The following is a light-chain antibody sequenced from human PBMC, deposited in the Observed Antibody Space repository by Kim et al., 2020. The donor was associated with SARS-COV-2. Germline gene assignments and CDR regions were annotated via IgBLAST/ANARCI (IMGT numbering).Light chain of an antibody. Sequence: YPGERATLSCRASQSVNSNLAWYQQKPGQAPRLLIYGASARATGIPARFSGSGSGTEFTLTISSLQSEDFAIYYCQQYDQRPPVTFGQGARLEIK. J-gene: IGKJ5*01. CDR2: GAS. CDR3: QQYDQRPPVT. CDR1: QSVNSN. V-gene: IGKV3-15*01.